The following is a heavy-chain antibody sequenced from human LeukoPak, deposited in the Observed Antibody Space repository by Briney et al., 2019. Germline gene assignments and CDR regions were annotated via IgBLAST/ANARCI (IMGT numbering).Heavy chain of an antibody. CDR3: TTSIWFGELLHDY. CDR2: IKSEADGGTT. CDR1: PPTFSSVW. V-gene: IGHV3-15*01. D-gene: IGHD3-10*01. J-gene: IGHJ4*02. Sequence: GRCLTLSCAPSPPTFSSVWMTSARQAPRKGLEWVGRIKSEADGGTTDYAAPVRGRFTISRDDSKHMLYLQMNSLKTEDPALYYCTTSIWFGELLHDYWGPGTLVTVSS.